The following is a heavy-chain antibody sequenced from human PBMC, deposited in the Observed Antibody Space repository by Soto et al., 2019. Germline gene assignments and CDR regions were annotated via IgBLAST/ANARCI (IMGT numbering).Heavy chain of an antibody. CDR1: GGSISSGDYY. J-gene: IGHJ3*02. CDR2: IYYSGRY. CDR3: DSERSGGYITSFDALDI. Sequence: QVQLQESGPGLVKPSQTLSLTCTVSGGSISSGDYYWSWIRQPPGKGLEGSGYIYYSGRYYYNPSLKSRVTIPVDTSKNQFSLQLSSVTDADTAVYYCDSERSGGYITSFDALDIWGQGTMVTVSS. V-gene: IGHV4-30-4*01. D-gene: IGHD6-19*01.